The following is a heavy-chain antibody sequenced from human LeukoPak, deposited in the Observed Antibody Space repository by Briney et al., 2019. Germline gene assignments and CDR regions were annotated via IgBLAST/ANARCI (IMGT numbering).Heavy chain of an antibody. Sequence: SETLSLTCAVSGYSISSGYYWGWIRQPPGKGLEWIGSIYHSGSTYYNPSLKSRVTISVDTSKNQFSLKLSSVTAADTAVYYCARGRYNWVVWGQGTLVTVSS. CDR3: ARGRYNWVV. D-gene: IGHD1-20*01. CDR1: GYSISSGYY. CDR2: IYHSGST. J-gene: IGHJ4*02. V-gene: IGHV4-38-2*01.